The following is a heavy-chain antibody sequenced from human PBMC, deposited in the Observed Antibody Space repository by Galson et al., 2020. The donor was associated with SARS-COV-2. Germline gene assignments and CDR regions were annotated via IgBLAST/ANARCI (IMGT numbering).Heavy chain of an antibody. Sequence: SQTLSLTCIVSGGSISRSVYYWAWIRQSPGKGLEWIGSIYNSGNTHYNPSLTSRVTISVDTSKNQFSLKLRSVTAADTAVYYCARDTFNHFGSGSYPYYYFAMDVWGQGTTVTVSS. CDR3: ARDTFNHFGSGSYPYYYFAMDV. J-gene: IGHJ6*02. CDR2: IYNSGNT. V-gene: IGHV4-39*07. D-gene: IGHD3-10*01. CDR1: GGSISRSVYY.